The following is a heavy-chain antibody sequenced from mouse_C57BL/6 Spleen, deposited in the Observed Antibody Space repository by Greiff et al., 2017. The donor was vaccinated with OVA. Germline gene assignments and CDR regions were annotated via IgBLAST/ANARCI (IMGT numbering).Heavy chain of an antibody. Sequence: VQLQQPGAELVKPGASVKLSCKASGYTFTSYWMQWVKQRPGQGLEWIGEIDPSDSYTNYNQKFKGKATLTVDTSSSTAYMQLSSLTSEDSAVYYCAREGDGYYVYWGQGTTLTVSS. J-gene: IGHJ2*01. CDR3: AREGDGYYVY. CDR2: IDPSDSYT. V-gene: IGHV1-50*01. D-gene: IGHD2-3*01. CDR1: GYTFTSYW.